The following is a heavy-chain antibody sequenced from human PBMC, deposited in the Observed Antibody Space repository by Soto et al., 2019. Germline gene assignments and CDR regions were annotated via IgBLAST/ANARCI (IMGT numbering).Heavy chain of an antibody. CDR3: ARASAAATSWFVY. V-gene: IGHV1-2*02. D-gene: IGHD6-25*01. CDR2: FNPRTGGA. J-gene: IGHJ5*01. CDR1: GYTFIDYY. Sequence: ASVKVSCKPSGYTFIDYYIHWVRQAPGQGLEWMGWFNPRTGGANSAQKFQGRVTLTKNTAITTVYLEVNSLTSGDTAFYYCARASAAATSWFVYWGQGTLVTVSS.